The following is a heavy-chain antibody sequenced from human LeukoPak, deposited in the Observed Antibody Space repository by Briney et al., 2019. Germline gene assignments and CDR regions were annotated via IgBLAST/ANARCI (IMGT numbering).Heavy chain of an antibody. Sequence: GGSLRLSCAASGFTFNNAWMSWVRQARGKGLEWVGRIKSKTDGGTTDYAAPVKGRFTISRDDSKNTLYLQMNSLKTEDTAVYYCTTVFGVVWYHPDDVWGKGTTVTVSS. CDR3: TTVFGVVWYHPDDV. V-gene: IGHV3-15*01. CDR1: GFTFNNAW. D-gene: IGHD3-3*01. CDR2: IKSKTDGGTT. J-gene: IGHJ6*04.